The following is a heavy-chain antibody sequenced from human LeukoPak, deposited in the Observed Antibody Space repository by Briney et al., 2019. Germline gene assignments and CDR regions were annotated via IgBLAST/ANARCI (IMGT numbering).Heavy chain of an antibody. CDR2: INWNGGSK. J-gene: IGHJ6*03. CDR1: GFTFDDYG. V-gene: IGHV3-20*04. D-gene: IGHD2-2*01. CDR3: ARDRWKRDIVVVGYMDV. Sequence: PGGSLRLSCAASGFTFDDYGMSWVRHAPGKGLEWVSGINWNGGSKGYADSVKGRFTISRDNAKNSLYLQMNSLRAEDTALYYCARDRWKRDIVVVGYMDVWGKGTTVTVSS.